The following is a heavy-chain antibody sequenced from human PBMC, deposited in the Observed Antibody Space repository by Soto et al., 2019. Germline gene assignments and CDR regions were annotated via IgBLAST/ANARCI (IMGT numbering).Heavy chain of an antibody. CDR1: GFTFSSYA. CDR2: ISGRGGST. V-gene: IGHV3-23*01. D-gene: IGHD4-17*01. CDR3: AKGPLYGDYVSG. J-gene: IGHJ4*02. Sequence: EVRLLESGGGLVQPGGSLRLSCAASGFTFSSYAMSWVRQAPGKGLEWVSGISGRGGSTYYADSVKGRFTISRDNSKNTLYLQMNSLRAEDTAVYYCAKGPLYGDYVSGWGQGTLVTVSS.